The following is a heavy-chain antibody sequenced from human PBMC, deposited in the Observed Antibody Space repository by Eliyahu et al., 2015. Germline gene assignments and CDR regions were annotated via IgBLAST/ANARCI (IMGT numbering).Heavy chain of an antibody. V-gene: IGHV4-4*02. CDR2: ISHSGST. J-gene: IGHJ4*02. D-gene: IGHD2-21*01. CDR3: AREGGGAGGYYDD. CDR1: GGSILSTSAW. Sequence: QVQLQESGPGLVKPSGTLSLTCAVXGGSILSTSAWWSWVRQPPGKGLEWIGEISHSGSTNYNPSLKSRVTLSVDKSKNQFSLTLKSVTAADTAVYYCAREGGGAGGYYDDWGQGILVTVSP.